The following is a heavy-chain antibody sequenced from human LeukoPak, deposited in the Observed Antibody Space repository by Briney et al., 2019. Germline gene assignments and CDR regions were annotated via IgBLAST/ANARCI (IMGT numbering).Heavy chain of an antibody. D-gene: IGHD3-9*01. CDR3: ARSRYYDILTGTPTYYFDY. CDR1: GGSVSSGSYY. J-gene: IGHJ4*02. V-gene: IGHV4-61*01. Sequence: SETLSLTCTVSGGSVSSGSYYWSWIRQPPGKGLEWIGYIYYSGSTNYNPSLKSRVTISVDTSKNQFSLKLNSVTAADTAVYYCARSRYYDILTGTPTYYFDYWGQGTLVTVSS. CDR2: IYYSGST.